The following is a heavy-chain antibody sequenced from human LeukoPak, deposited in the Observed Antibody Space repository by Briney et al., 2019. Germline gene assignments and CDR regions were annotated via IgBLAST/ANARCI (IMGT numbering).Heavy chain of an antibody. Sequence: GGSLRLSCAASGFTFSSYSMSWVRQAPGKGLEWVSSISSSSSYIYYADSVKGRFTISRDNAKNSLYLQMNSLRAEDAAVYYCARDVDYGDYEVSDFDYWGQGTLVTVSS. CDR2: ISSSSSYI. D-gene: IGHD4-17*01. CDR3: ARDVDYGDYEVSDFDY. V-gene: IGHV3-21*01. CDR1: GFTFSSYS. J-gene: IGHJ4*02.